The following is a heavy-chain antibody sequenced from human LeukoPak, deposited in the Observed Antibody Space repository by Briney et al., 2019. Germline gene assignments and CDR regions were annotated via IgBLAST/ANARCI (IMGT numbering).Heavy chain of an antibody. V-gene: IGHV3-23*01. CDR1: GFTFNNYA. CDR2: ISGFGGST. J-gene: IGHJ4*02. D-gene: IGHD6-13*01. Sequence: GGSLRLSCAASGFTFNNYAMSWVRQAPGKGLEWVSGISGFGGSTYYAPSVKGRLTISRDNFGNMLYLHLDSLRVEDTAIYYCARRSGSSWSSFDYWGQGALVTVSS. CDR3: ARRSGSSWSSFDY.